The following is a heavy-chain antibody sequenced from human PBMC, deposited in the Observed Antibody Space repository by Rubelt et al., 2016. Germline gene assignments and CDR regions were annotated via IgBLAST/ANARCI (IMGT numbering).Heavy chain of an antibody. D-gene: IGHD6-6*01. V-gene: IGHV3-53*01. Sequence: QAPGKGLEWVSVIYTGGSTYYADSMKGRFTISRDNSKDTLYLQMNSLRAEDTAVYYCGRISYPWYFDFWGRGTLVTVSS. CDR2: IYTGGST. J-gene: IGHJ2*01. CDR3: GRISYPWYFDF.